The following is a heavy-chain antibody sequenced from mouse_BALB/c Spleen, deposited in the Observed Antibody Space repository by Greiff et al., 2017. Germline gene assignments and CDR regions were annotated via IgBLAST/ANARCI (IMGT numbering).Heavy chain of an antibody. Sequence: VQLKESGPELVKPGASVKMSCKASGYTFTSYVMHWVKQKPGQGLEWIGYINPYNDGTKYNEKFKGKATLTSDKSSSTAYMELSSLTSEDSAVYYCARYDGYYRYAMDYWGQGTSVTVSS. J-gene: IGHJ4*01. CDR3: ARYDGYYRYAMDY. CDR2: INPYNDGT. D-gene: IGHD2-3*01. CDR1: GYTFTSYV. V-gene: IGHV1-14*01.